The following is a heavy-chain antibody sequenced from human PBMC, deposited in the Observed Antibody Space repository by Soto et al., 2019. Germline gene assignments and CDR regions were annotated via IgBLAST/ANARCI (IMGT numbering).Heavy chain of an antibody. Sequence: GGSLRLSCVGFGFSFSDHSMNWVRQAPGKGLQWVSYISSSSDKTYYADSVKGRFTVSRDNAKNALFLQMNSLRDDDTATYFCARLPKGSLVTAWGQGTRVTISS. CDR3: ARLPKGSLVTA. CDR1: GFSFSDHS. D-gene: IGHD2-21*02. CDR2: ISSSSDKT. J-gene: IGHJ4*02. V-gene: IGHV3-48*02.